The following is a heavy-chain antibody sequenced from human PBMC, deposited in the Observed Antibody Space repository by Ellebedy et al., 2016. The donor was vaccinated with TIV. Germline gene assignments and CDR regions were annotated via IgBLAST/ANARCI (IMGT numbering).Heavy chain of an antibody. D-gene: IGHD6-19*01. V-gene: IGHV3-30*03. CDR3: ASGGSGWIRSAYFDY. CDR1: GFTFSHYG. CDR2: ISFDGRNE. J-gene: IGHJ4*02. Sequence: GESLKISCAASGFTFSHYGMHWVRQAPGKGLEWVAIISFDGRNEDYADSVKGRFTISRDNSKKTLWLQMNSLRPDDTAVYFCASGGSGWIRSAYFDYWGQGILVTVSS.